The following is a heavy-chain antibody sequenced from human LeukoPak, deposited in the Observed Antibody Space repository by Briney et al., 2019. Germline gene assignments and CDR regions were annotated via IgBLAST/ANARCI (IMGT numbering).Heavy chain of an antibody. Sequence: ASVKVSCKASGYTFTGYYMHWVRQAPGQGLEWMGWINPNSGGTNYAQKFQGWVTMARDTSISTAYMELSRLRSDDTAVYYCARDGDSSGYDEFDCWGQGTLVTVSS. CDR1: GYTFTGYY. V-gene: IGHV1-2*04. CDR2: INPNSGGT. CDR3: ARDGDSSGYDEFDC. D-gene: IGHD3-22*01. J-gene: IGHJ4*02.